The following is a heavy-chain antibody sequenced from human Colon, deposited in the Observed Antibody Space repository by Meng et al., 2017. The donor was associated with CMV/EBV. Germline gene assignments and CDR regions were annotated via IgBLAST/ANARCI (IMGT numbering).Heavy chain of an antibody. V-gene: IGHV4-34*01. D-gene: IGHD3-9*01. CDR2: IHPSGST. CDR3: ARGQYFHKGGVH. Sequence: WGAGLLKPSETLSLTCDVIVASVIAFYWSWTRLRPGKGLEWIGEIHPSGSTHYKPSLGGRVNITLDMSTHQFSLQLSSVTAADTAVYYCARGQYFHKGGVHWGQGTLVTVSS. J-gene: IGHJ4*02. CDR1: VASVIAFY.